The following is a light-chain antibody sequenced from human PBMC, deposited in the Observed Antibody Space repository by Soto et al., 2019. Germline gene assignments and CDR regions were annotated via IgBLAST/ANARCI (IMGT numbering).Light chain of an antibody. CDR1: QSVTTN. Sequence: ETVLTQSPATLSVSPGERATFSCKASQSVTTNSAWYQQKPGQVPRLLIYGAFTRATGIPARFSGSGSGTEFTLSISSLQSEDFAIYHCQQYHSWPHTFGQGTKVDIK. CDR3: QQYHSWPHT. J-gene: IGKJ2*01. CDR2: GAF. V-gene: IGKV3-15*01.